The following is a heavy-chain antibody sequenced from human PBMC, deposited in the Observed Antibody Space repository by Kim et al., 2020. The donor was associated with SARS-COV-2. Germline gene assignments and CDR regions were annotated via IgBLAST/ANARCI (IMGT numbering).Heavy chain of an antibody. Sequence: CYADSVKGRFSISRDDAKNALYVQVIGLGAEATALYYCAKESGCEKPFDYWGQGTLVAVSS. V-gene: IGHV3-23*01. J-gene: IGHJ4*02. CDR3: AKESGCEKPFDY.